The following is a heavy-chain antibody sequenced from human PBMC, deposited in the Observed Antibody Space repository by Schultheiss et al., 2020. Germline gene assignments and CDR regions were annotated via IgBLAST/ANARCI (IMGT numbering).Heavy chain of an antibody. D-gene: IGHD3-10*01. CDR1: GGSISSGGYS. CDR3: ARNHYYGSGSYYSARPNSYYFDY. V-gene: IGHV4-30-2*01. Sequence: SQILSLTCAVSGGSISSGGYSWSWIRQPPGKGLEWIGYIYHSGSTYYNPSLKSRVTISVDRSKNQFSLKLSSVTAADTAVYYCARNHYYGSGSYYSARPNSYYFDYWGQGTLVTVSS. J-gene: IGHJ4*02. CDR2: IYHSGST.